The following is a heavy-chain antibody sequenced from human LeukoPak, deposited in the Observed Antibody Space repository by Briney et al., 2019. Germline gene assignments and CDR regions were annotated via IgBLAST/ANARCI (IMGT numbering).Heavy chain of an antibody. CDR2: INPDGSST. D-gene: IGHD6-6*01. CDR1: GFTFSTYW. Sequence: GGSLRLSCAASGFTFSTYWMHWVRQAPGQGQVWVSRINPDGSSTSYADSVKGRFTISRDNAKNTLYLQMNSLRVEDTAVYYCASALEYSSASGLGYWGQGTLVTVSS. CDR3: ASALEYSSASGLGY. J-gene: IGHJ4*02. V-gene: IGHV3-74*01.